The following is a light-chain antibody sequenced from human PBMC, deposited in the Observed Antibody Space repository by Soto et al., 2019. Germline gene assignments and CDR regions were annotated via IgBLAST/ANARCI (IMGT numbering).Light chain of an antibody. J-gene: IGKJ1*01. CDR2: KAS. CDR3: QHYNSYSEA. CDR1: QGVSSR. Sequence: DIQITQSPSSLSASVGDRVTITCRASQGVSSRLAWYQQKPGKAPKLLIYKASTLKSGVPSRFSGSGSGTEFTLTISSLQPDDFATYYCQHYNSYSEAFGQGTKVDIK. V-gene: IGKV1-5*03.